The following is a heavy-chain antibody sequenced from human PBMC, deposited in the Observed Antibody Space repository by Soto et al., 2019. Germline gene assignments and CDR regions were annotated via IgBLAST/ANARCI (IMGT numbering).Heavy chain of an antibody. CDR3: ARAVAVPADFDY. V-gene: IGHV1-3*05. CDR1: GYTFTGYA. Sequence: QVQLVQSGAEEKKPGASVKVSCKASGYTFTGYAMHWVRQAPGQRLEWMGGINAGNGNTKYSQKFKGRVTITRDTSARTAYMELSSLRSEATAVFYCARAVAVPADFDYWGQGTLVTVSS. CDR2: INAGNGNT. D-gene: IGHD6-19*01. J-gene: IGHJ4*02.